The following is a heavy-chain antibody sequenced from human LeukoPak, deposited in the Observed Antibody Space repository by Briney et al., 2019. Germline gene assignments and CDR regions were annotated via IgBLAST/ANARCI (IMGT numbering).Heavy chain of an antibody. CDR3: VQDSRSRDNLYDAFDC. J-gene: IGHJ4*02. CDR1: GFVFSNFA. D-gene: IGHD2-8*01. V-gene: IGHV3-23*01. Sequence: GGSLRLSCAASGFVFSNFAMSWVRQAPGKGLEWVSTISGSAGNTYYANSVKGRFTISRDNSKSTLYLQMDSLRADDTAVYYCVQDSRSRDNLYDAFDCWGRGTLVTVSS. CDR2: ISGSAGNT.